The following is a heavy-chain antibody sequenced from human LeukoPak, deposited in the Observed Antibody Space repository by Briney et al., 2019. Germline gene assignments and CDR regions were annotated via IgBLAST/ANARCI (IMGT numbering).Heavy chain of an antibody. Sequence: PGGSLRLSCAVSGFTVSSNYMNWVRQAPGKGLLWVSRINPEGSSTTYADSVRGRFTISRDNAKNTLYLQMNSLRAEDTAVYYCARGRGYSSGWYSFDYWGQGTLVTVSS. CDR2: INPEGSST. CDR3: ARGRGYSSGWYSFDY. D-gene: IGHD6-19*01. V-gene: IGHV3-74*01. J-gene: IGHJ4*02. CDR1: GFTVSSNY.